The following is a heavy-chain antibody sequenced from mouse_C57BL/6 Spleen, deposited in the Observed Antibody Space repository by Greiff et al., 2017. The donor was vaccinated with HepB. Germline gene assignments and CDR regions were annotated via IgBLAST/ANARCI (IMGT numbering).Heavy chain of an antibody. D-gene: IGHD1-1*02. CDR1: GFNIKDDY. J-gene: IGHJ2*01. Sequence: EVQLQQSGAELVRPGASVKLSCTASGFNIKDDYMHWVKQRPEQGLEWIGWIDPENGDTEYASKFQGKAPITADTSSNTAYLQLSSLTSEDTAVYYCTRVSYGPFFDYWGQGTTLTVSS. CDR2: IDPENGDT. CDR3: TRVSYGPFFDY. V-gene: IGHV14-4*01.